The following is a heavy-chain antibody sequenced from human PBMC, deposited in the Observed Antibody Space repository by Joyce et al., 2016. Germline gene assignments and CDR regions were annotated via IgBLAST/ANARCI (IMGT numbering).Heavy chain of an antibody. V-gene: IGHV4-30-2*01. CDR3: ARAYGSGSYSYYYGMDV. D-gene: IGHD3-10*01. Sequence: QMQLQESGPGLVKPSQTLSLTCAVSGGSVSSGGYSWTWIRQPPGKGLEWIGHIYQSESTYYNPSLQSRVTMSVDRSKNQLSLKLRSVTAADTAVYYCARAYGSGSYSYYYGMDVWGQGTTVTVSS. CDR2: IYQSEST. CDR1: GGSVSSGGYS. J-gene: IGHJ6*02.